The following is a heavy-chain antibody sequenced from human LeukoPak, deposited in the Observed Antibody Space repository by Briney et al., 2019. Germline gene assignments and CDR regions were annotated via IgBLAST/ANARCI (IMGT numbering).Heavy chain of an antibody. CDR1: GYTFTSYG. Sequence: RASVKLSCKASGYTFTSYGISWVRQAPGQGPEWMGWISAYNGNTNYAQNLQGRVTMTTDTTTSTAYTELRSLGSDDTAVYNCARARTVAYYSYGMDVWGQGTTVTASS. J-gene: IGHJ6*02. CDR2: ISAYNGNT. CDR3: ARARTVAYYSYGMDV. D-gene: IGHD4-23*01. V-gene: IGHV1-18*01.